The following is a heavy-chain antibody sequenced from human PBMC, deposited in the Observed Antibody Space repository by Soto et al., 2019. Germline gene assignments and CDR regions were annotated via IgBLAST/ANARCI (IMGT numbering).Heavy chain of an antibody. Sequence: SESLSLTCAVYGGCFSGYYWSWIRQPPGKGLEWIGEINHSGSTNYNPSLTSRVTISVDTSKNQFSLKLSSVTAADTAVYYCARGYFLRARSSSAALVEYSQHWGQGTLVTVSS. CDR1: GGCFSGYY. J-gene: IGHJ1*01. V-gene: IGHV4-34*01. CDR2: INHSGST. D-gene: IGHD6-6*01. CDR3: ARGYFLRARSSSAALVEYSQH.